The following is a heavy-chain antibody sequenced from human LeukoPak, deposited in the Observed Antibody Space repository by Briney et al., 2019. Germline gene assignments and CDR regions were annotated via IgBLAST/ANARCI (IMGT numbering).Heavy chain of an antibody. D-gene: IGHD6-19*01. Sequence: GGSLRLSCAASGFTFSSYAMSWVRQAPGKGLEWVSAISGSGGSTYYADSVKGRFTISRDNSKNTLYLQMNSLGAEDTAVYYCAKDVSSGWYYFDYWGQGTLVTVSS. CDR3: AKDVSSGWYYFDY. CDR1: GFTFSSYA. J-gene: IGHJ4*02. CDR2: ISGSGGST. V-gene: IGHV3-23*01.